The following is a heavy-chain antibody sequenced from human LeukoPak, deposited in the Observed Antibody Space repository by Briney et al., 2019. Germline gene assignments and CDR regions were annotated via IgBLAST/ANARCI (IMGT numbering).Heavy chain of an antibody. CDR1: GFIFNKTW. CDR2: INDDGKEE. Sequence: GGSLRLSCAASGFIFNKTWMAWVRQAPGKGLEWVANINDDGKEEKYVDSVWGRFTISRDNVRNSLFLQLNSLRVEDTAIYYCARDPEYGALNSWGRGTLVRVSS. D-gene: IGHD4-17*01. J-gene: IGHJ4*02. V-gene: IGHV3-7*01. CDR3: ARDPEYGALNS.